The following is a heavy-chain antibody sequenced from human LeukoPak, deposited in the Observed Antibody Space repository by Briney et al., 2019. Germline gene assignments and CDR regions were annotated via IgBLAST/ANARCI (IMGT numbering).Heavy chain of an antibody. CDR3: ARVVTRRQNWFDP. V-gene: IGHV4-31*03. CDR2: IYYSEST. J-gene: IGHJ5*02. Sequence: PSQTLSLTCTVSGGSISSGGYYCRWVRQHPGKGLEWFGYIYYSESTYYTPSLKSRVTISVDTSKNQFSLKLSSVTAADTAVYYCARVVTRRQNWFDPWGQGTLVTVSS. D-gene: IGHD1-26*01. CDR1: GGSISSGGYY.